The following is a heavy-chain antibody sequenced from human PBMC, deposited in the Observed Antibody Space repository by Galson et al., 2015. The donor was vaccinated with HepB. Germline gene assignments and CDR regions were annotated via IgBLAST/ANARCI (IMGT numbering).Heavy chain of an antibody. CDR3: ARDSWGAEYFQH. V-gene: IGHV3-53*01. J-gene: IGHJ1*01. Sequence: SLRLSCAASGFTVSSNDMSWVRQAPGKRLEWVSVIYSGGSIYYADSVKGRFTISRDNSKNTLYLQMNSLRVEGTAVYYCARDSWGAEYFQHWGQGTLVTVSS. CDR1: GFTVSSND. CDR2: IYSGGSI. D-gene: IGHD3-16*01.